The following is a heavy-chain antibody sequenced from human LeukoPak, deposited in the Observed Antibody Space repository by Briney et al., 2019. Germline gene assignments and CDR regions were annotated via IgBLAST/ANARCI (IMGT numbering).Heavy chain of an antibody. D-gene: IGHD6-13*01. V-gene: IGHV4-34*01. Sequence: SETLSLTCAVYGGSFSGYYWSWIRQPPGKGLEWIGEINHSGSTNYNPSLKSRVTISVDTSKNQFSLKLSSVTAADTAVYYCARDPHAAAGHFDYWGQGTLVTVSS. J-gene: IGHJ4*02. CDR2: INHSGST. CDR1: GGSFSGYY. CDR3: ARDPHAAAGHFDY.